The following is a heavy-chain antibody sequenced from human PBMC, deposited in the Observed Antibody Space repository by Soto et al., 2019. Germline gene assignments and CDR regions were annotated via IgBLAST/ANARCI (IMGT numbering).Heavy chain of an antibody. CDR2: ISSSSSTI. J-gene: IGHJ4*02. V-gene: IGHV3-48*01. CDR1: GFTFSSYS. Sequence: GGSLRLSCAASGFTFSSYSMNWVRQAPGKGLEWVSYISSSSSTIYYADSVKGRFTISRDNAKNSLYLQMNSLRAEDTAVYYCARVWRDFWSVGPPGIGAMGFDYWGQGTLVTVSS. CDR3: ARVWRDFWSVGPPGIGAMGFDY. D-gene: IGHD3-3*01.